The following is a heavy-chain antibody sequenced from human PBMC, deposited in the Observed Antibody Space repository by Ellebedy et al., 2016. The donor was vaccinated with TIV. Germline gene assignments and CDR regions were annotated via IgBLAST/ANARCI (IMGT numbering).Heavy chain of an antibody. CDR3: AKDLGYGSIV. J-gene: IGHJ4*02. CDR2: ISGSGGSR. D-gene: IGHD3-10*01. Sequence: GGSLRLXYAASGFTFSSSAMSWVRQAPGKGLEWLSHISGSGGSRYYADSVKGRFTISRDNFKSTLYLQMNSLRDEDAAVYYCAKDLGYGSIVWGQGTQVTVSS. V-gene: IGHV3-23*01. CDR1: GFTFSSSA.